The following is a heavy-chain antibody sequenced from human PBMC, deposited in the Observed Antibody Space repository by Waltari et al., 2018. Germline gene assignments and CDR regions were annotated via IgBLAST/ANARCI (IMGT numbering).Heavy chain of an antibody. CDR3: ARDPATYYYGSGTYGDY. J-gene: IGHJ4*02. V-gene: IGHV3-30*04. CDR1: GFTFSSYA. CDR2: ISKDGSNR. D-gene: IGHD3-10*01. Sequence: QVQLVESGGGVVQAGRSLRLSCEASGFTFSSYAMHWVRQAPGKGVEWVAVISKDGSNRNYAGSVKGRFIISRDNSKNLLFLQMDSLGPEDTAVYYCARDPATYYYGSGTYGDYWGQGSLVTVSS.